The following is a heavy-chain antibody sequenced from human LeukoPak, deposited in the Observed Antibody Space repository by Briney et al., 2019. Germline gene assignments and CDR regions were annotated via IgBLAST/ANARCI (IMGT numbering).Heavy chain of an antibody. D-gene: IGHD5-24*01. Sequence: AGGSLRLSCAASGLTFSSSWMSWVRQAPGKGLKWVANINEDGSAKYYVDSVKGRFTISRDNAKRSLDLQVNSLRAEDTAVYYCTRSRRDGNDYWGQGTLVTVSS. CDR2: INEDGSAK. J-gene: IGHJ4*02. CDR1: GLTFSSSW. CDR3: TRSRRDGNDY. V-gene: IGHV3-7*01.